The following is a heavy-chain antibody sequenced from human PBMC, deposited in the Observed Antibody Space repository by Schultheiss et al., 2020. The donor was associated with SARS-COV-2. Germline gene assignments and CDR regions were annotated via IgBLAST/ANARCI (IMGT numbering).Heavy chain of an antibody. CDR1: GDSLSGSSYY. CDR3: ARLYSYVQYFDY. CDR2: LYYSGSG. V-gene: IGHV4-39*01. J-gene: IGHJ4*02. D-gene: IGHD3-10*02. Sequence: SETLSLTCTVSGDSLSGSSYYWGWIRQPPGKGLEWIGSLYYSGSGYYNPSLKSRVTLSVDTPKNQFSLKLSSVTAADTAVYYCARLYSYVQYFDYWGQGTLVTVSS.